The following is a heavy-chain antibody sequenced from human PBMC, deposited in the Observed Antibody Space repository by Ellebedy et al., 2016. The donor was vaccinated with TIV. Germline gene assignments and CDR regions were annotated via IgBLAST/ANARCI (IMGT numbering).Heavy chain of an antibody. CDR2: VIPIFGTA. V-gene: IGHV1-69*13. CDR3: ARTEDITMVRGVIIGRRLGMDV. D-gene: IGHD3-10*01. Sequence: ASVKVSXXTSGGTFNKYAISWVRQAPGQGLEWMGGVIPIFGTANYAQKFQGRVTITADVSTSTAYMELSSLRSEDTAVYFCARTEDITMVRGVIIGRRLGMDVWGQGTTVTVSS. CDR1: GGTFNKYA. J-gene: IGHJ6*02.